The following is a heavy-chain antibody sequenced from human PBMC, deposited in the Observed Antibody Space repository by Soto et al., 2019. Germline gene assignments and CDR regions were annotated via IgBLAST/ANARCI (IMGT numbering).Heavy chain of an antibody. CDR2: IYPGGSDT. CDR1: GYSFTSYW. V-gene: IGHV5-51*01. D-gene: IGHD3-22*01. CDR3: ARLPGSRVINRYYYYGMDV. Sequence: GESLKISCKGSGYSFTSYWIGWVRQMPGKGLEWMGIIYPGGSDTRYSPSFQGQVTTSADKSISTAYLQWSSLKASDTAVYYCARLPGSRVINRYYYYGMDVWGQGTTVTVSS. J-gene: IGHJ6*02.